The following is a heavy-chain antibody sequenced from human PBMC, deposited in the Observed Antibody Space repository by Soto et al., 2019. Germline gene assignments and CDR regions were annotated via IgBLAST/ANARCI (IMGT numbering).Heavy chain of an antibody. J-gene: IGHJ6*03. V-gene: IGHV1-18*01. CDR2: IRPYNGDT. D-gene: IGHD1-26*01. Sequence: QAQLVQSGSEVKSPGASVKVSCKASGYSFSSYGIVWARQAPGQGLEWMGWIRPYNGDTNSAQKFQGRVTLTTDTSTSTAYMELRSLRYDDTAVYYCARRAEDHYFYYMGVWGKGTTVTVSS. CDR1: GYSFSSYG. CDR3: ARRAEDHYFYYMGV.